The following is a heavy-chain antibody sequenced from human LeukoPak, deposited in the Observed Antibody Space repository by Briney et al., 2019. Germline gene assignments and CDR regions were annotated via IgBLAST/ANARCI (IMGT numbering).Heavy chain of an antibody. Sequence: PSETLSLTCIVSRGSISSSSYYWGWIRQPPGKGLEWIGGIYFSGSTSYNPSLKSRVTISVDTSKNQFSLRLSSVSAADTAVYYCARRRYSGSYFLGHFDYWGQGTLVTVSS. CDR1: RGSISSSSYY. D-gene: IGHD1-26*01. CDR2: IYFSGST. CDR3: ARRRYSGSYFLGHFDY. J-gene: IGHJ4*02. V-gene: IGHV4-39*01.